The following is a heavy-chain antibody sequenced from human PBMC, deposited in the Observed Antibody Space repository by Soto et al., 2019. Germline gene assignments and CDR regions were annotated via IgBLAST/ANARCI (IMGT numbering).Heavy chain of an antibody. V-gene: IGHV3-33*01. CDR3: NPEGRRHSSGWKEYNWFDP. CDR2: IWYDGSNK. D-gene: IGHD6-19*01. CDR1: GFTFSSYG. Sequence: QVQLVESGGGVVQPGRSLRLSCAASGFTFSSYGMHWVRQAPGKGLEWVAVIWYDGSNKYYADSVEGRFTISRDNSKNTLYLQINSLRAEDTAVYYCNPEGRRHSSGWKEYNWFDPWGQGTLVTVSS. J-gene: IGHJ5*02.